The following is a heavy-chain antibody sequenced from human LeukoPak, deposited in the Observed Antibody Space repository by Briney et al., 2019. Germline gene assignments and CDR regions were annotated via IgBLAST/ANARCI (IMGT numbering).Heavy chain of an antibody. V-gene: IGHV4-34*01. Sequence: TSETLSLTCAVYGGSFSGYYWSWIRQPPGKGLEWIGEINHSGSTNYNPSLKSRVTISVDTSKNQFSLKLSSVTAADTAVYYCARGPPIRYDFWSGYYTPLYSFDYWGQGTLDTVSS. CDR2: INHSGST. D-gene: IGHD3-3*01. CDR3: ARGPPIRYDFWSGYYTPLYSFDY. J-gene: IGHJ4*02. CDR1: GGSFSGYY.